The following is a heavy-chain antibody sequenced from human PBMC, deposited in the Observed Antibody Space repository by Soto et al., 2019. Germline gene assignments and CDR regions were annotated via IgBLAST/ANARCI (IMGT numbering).Heavy chain of an antibody. CDR3: ARRPYYYYYGMDV. Sequence: AVKVSCKASGGTFSSYAISWVRQAPGQGLEWMGGIIPIFGTANYAQKFQGRVTITADESTSTAYMELSSLRSEDTAVYYCARRPYYYYYGMDVWGQGTTVTVSS. CDR2: IIPIFGTA. CDR1: GGTFSSYA. J-gene: IGHJ6*02. V-gene: IGHV1-69*13.